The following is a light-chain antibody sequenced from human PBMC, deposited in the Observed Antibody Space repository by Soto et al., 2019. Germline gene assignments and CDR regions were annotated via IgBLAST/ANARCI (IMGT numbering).Light chain of an antibody. Sequence: DIQVTQSPSSLSASVGDRVTITCRASQSISSYLNWYQHKPGKAPKLLIYSASDLQSGVPSRFSGSGFGADLTLTINSLQPEDHATYYCQQSFSTARTFGQGTKVEIK. J-gene: IGKJ1*01. V-gene: IGKV1-39*01. CDR1: QSISSY. CDR2: SAS. CDR3: QQSFSTART.